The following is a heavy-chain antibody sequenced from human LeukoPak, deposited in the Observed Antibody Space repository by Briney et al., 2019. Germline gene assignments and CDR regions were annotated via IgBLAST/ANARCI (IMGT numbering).Heavy chain of an antibody. J-gene: IGHJ4*02. V-gene: IGHV3-23*01. CDR2: ISGSGGST. CDR1: GFTFSSYG. D-gene: IGHD3-16*01. CDR3: AKRKYYDSSGFDY. Sequence: GGSLRLSCAASGFTFSSYGMSWVRQAPGKGLEWVSAISGSGGSTYYADSVKGRFTISRDNSKNTLYLQMNSLRAEDTAVYYCAKRKYYDSSGFDYWGQGTLVTVSP.